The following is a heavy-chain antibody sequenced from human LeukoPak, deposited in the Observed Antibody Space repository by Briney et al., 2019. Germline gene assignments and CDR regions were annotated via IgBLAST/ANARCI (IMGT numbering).Heavy chain of an antibody. Sequence: SETLSLTCAVYGGSFSGYYWSWIRQPPGKGLEWIGEINHSGSTNYNPSLKSRVTISVDTSKNQFSLKLSSVTAADTAVYYCARHVAIAARAPAGYYYYYYMDVWGKGTTVTVSS. V-gene: IGHV4-34*01. CDR2: INHSGST. D-gene: IGHD6-6*01. CDR1: GGSFSGYY. J-gene: IGHJ6*03. CDR3: ARHVAIAARAPAGYYYYYYMDV.